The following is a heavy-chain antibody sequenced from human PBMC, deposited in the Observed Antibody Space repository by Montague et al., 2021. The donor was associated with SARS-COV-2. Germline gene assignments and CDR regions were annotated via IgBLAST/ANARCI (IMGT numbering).Heavy chain of an antibody. D-gene: IGHD3-16*01. CDR3: SRIAFAVIPH. CDR1: GDSDGVEGPR. J-gene: IGHJ4*02. V-gene: IGHV6-1*01. Sequence: CAISGDSDGVEGPRCSWEEQSSELELPLLAVWCFMSDWNYDYAASVAGRVTVNPDTSKNQVSLELRSVTPEDTAVYYCSRIAFAVIPHWGQGTLVTVSS. CDR2: WCFMSDWNY.